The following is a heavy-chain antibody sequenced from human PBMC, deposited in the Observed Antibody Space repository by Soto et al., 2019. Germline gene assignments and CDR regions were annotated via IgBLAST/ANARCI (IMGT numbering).Heavy chain of an antibody. D-gene: IGHD6-19*01. CDR2: INAGNGKT. J-gene: IGHJ4*02. V-gene: IGHV1-3*05. CDR3: ARAVAVPADFDY. CDR1: GYTFTGYA. Sequence: QVQLVQSGAEEKKPGASVKVSCKASGYTFTGYAMHWVRQAPGQRLEWMGWINAGNGKTKYSQKFQARVTITRDTSASTAYMGLSSLRSEDTAVYYCARAVAVPADFDYWGQGSLVTVSS.